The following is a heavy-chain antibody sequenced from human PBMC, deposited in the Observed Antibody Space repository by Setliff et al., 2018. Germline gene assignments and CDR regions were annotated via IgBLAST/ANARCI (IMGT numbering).Heavy chain of an antibody. V-gene: IGHV4-34*01. CDR3: ARVDFAMIQGVLGL. J-gene: IGHJ1*01. D-gene: IGHD3-10*01. CDR1: GGSFSDYY. CDR2: INQSGNT. Sequence: SETLSLTCTVYGGSFSDYYWGWIRQSPGKRPEWIAEINQSGNTNYNPSLNSRVSVSVDTPTNQFTLKVFSVTAADTAVYYCARVDFAMIQGVLGLWGQGTLVTVSS.